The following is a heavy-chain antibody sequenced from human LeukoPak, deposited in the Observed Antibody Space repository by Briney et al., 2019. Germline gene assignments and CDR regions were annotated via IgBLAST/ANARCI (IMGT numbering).Heavy chain of an antibody. J-gene: IGHJ4*02. D-gene: IGHD2-2*01. CDR2: ISAYNGNT. Sequence: GASVKVSCKASGHTFTSYGISWVRQAPGQGLEWMGWISAYNGNTNYAQKLQGRVTMTTDTSTSTAYLELRSLRSDDTAVYYCARLRDIVVVPAAFLDYWGQGTLVTVSS. V-gene: IGHV1-18*04. CDR1: GHTFTSYG. CDR3: ARLRDIVVVPAAFLDY.